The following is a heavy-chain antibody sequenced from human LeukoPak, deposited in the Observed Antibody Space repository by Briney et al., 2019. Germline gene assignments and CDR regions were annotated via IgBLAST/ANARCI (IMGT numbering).Heavy chain of an antibody. J-gene: IGHJ4*02. CDR3: AILWFGELGEGFDY. V-gene: IGHV1-69*13. CDR1: GGTFGSYA. CDR2: IIPIFGTA. D-gene: IGHD3-10*01. Sequence: SVKVSCKASGGTFGSYAISWVRQAPGQGLEWMGGIIPIFGTANYAQKFQGRVTITADESTSTAYMELSSLRSEDTAVYYCAILWFGELGEGFDYWGQGTLVTVSS.